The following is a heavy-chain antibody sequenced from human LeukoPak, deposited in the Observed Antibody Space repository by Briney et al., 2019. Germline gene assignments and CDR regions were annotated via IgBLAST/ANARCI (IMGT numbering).Heavy chain of an antibody. CDR1: GFTFSSYA. V-gene: IGHV3-23*01. D-gene: IGHD2-15*01. CDR2: ISSSGGNT. CDR3: ATSRVVVTATPDY. J-gene: IGHJ4*02. Sequence: GGSLRLSCVASGFTFSSYAMSWVRQAPGKGLEGVSSISSSGGNTYYADSVKGRFSIPRDNSKNTLYLQMNSLRAEDTAIYYCATSRVVVTATPDYWGQGTLVTVSS.